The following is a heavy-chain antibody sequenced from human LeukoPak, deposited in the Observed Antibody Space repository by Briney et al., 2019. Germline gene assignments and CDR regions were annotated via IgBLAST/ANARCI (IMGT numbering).Heavy chain of an antibody. J-gene: IGHJ2*01. CDR1: GFTFDDYG. V-gene: IGHV3-13*01. CDR3: AREMGDKYSSSWALDL. Sequence: PGGSLRLSCAASGFTFDDYGMSWVRQAPGKGLEWVSAIGTVGDTYYPGSVKGRFTISRENAKNSLYLQMNSLRAGDTAVYYCAREMGDKYSSSWALDLWGRGTLVTVSS. D-gene: IGHD6-13*01. CDR2: IGTVGDT.